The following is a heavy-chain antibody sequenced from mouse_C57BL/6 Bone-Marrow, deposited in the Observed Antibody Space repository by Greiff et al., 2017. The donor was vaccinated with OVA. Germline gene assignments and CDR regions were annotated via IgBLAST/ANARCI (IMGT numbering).Heavy chain of an antibody. CDR3: TTHDGYYTFAH. CDR1: GFNIKDDY. CDR2: IDPENGDT. V-gene: IGHV14-4*01. Sequence: VHVKQSGAELVRPGASVPLSCTASGFNIKDDYMHWVKQRPEQGLEWIGWIDPENGDTEYASKFQGKATITADTSSNTAYLQLSSLTSEDTAVYYCTTHDGYYTFAHWGQGTLVTVSA. J-gene: IGHJ3*01. D-gene: IGHD2-3*01.